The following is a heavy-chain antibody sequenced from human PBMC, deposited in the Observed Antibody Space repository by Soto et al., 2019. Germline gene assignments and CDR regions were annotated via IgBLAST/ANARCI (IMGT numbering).Heavy chain of an antibody. V-gene: IGHV1-69*02. J-gene: IGHJ3*02. CDR1: GGTFSTYS. D-gene: IGHD2-8*01. CDR3: AGGTDGVGSESAFAI. Sequence: VQLVQSGAEVKKPGSSVKVSCQVSGGTFSTYSITWVRQGPGQGLEWMGRIIPIFGIADYAQKFQGRVTITADRSTNIAYMELSSLRSEDTAVYYCAGGTDGVGSESAFAIWGQGTLVTVSS. CDR2: IIPIFGIA.